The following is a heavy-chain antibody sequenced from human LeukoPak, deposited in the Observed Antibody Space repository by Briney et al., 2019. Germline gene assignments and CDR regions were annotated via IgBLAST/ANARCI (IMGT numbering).Heavy chain of an antibody. D-gene: IGHD3-9*01. Sequence: SVTVSCKASGGTFSSYAISWVRQAPGQGLEWMGGIIPIFGTANYAQKFQGRVTITADESTSTAYMGLSSLRSEDTAVYYCARGRAVNWLPFDYWGQGTLVTVSS. J-gene: IGHJ4*02. CDR3: ARGRAVNWLPFDY. CDR2: IIPIFGTA. V-gene: IGHV1-69*01. CDR1: GGTFSSYA.